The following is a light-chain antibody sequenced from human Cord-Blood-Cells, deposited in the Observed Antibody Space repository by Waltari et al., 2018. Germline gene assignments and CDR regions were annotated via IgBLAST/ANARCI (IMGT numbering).Light chain of an antibody. CDR2: DAS. J-gene: IGKJ5*01. Sequence: EIVLTQSPATPSLSPGERATLSCRASQSVSSYLAWYQQKPGQAPRLLIYDASNRATGIPARFSGSGSGTDCTLTISSLEPEDFAVYYCRQRSNWITFGQGTRLEIK. CDR3: RQRSNWIT. CDR1: QSVSSY. V-gene: IGKV3-11*01.